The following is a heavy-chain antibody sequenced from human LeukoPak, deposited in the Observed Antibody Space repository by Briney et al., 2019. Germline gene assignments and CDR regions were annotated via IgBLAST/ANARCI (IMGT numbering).Heavy chain of an antibody. Sequence: GESLKISCKGSGYSFTSYWIGWVRQMPGKGLEWMGIIYPGDSDTRYSPSFQGQVTISADKSISTAYLQWSSLKASDTAMYYCARLGPTIFGVVIGVFFDYWGQGTPVTVSS. CDR2: IYPGDSDT. CDR1: GYSFTSYW. D-gene: IGHD3-3*01. J-gene: IGHJ4*02. V-gene: IGHV5-51*01. CDR3: ARLGPTIFGVVIGVFFDY.